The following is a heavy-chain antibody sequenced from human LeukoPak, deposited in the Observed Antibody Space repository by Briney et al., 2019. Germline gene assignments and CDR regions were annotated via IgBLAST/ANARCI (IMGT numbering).Heavy chain of an antibody. J-gene: IGHJ4*02. V-gene: IGHV1-8*02. CDR3: ARLLVDYGDTLFDY. D-gene: IGHD4-17*01. CDR1: GYTFTSYD. Sequence: ASVKVSCKASGYTFTSYDINWVRQATGQGLEWMGWMNPNSGNTGYAQKFQGRVTMTRNTSISTAYMELSSLRSEDTAVYYCARLLVDYGDTLFDYWGQGTLVTVSS. CDR2: MNPNSGNT.